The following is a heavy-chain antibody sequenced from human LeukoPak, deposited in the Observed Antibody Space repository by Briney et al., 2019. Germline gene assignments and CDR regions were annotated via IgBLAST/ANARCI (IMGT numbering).Heavy chain of an antibody. Sequence: PGGSLRLSCAASGFTFSSYAMSWVRQAPGKGLEWVSAISGSGGSTYYPDSVKGRFTISRDNSKNTLYLQMNSLRAEDTAVYYCAKDPLRGYSYGSTFDYWGQGTLVTVSS. CDR3: AKDPLRGYSYGSTFDY. J-gene: IGHJ4*02. CDR2: ISGSGGST. D-gene: IGHD5-18*01. CDR1: GFTFSSYA. V-gene: IGHV3-23*01.